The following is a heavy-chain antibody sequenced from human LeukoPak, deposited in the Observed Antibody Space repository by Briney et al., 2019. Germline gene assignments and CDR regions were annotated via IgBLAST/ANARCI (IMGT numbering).Heavy chain of an antibody. Sequence: GGSLRLSCAASGFTFSDYYMSWIRQAPGKGLEWLSYISSSGSTIYYADSVKGRFTISRDNAKNSLYLQMNSLRAEDTAVYYCARRRDSGIIQHSDYWGQGTLVTVSS. V-gene: IGHV3-11*01. D-gene: IGHD1-26*01. CDR3: ARRRDSGIIQHSDY. CDR2: ISSSGSTI. CDR1: GFTFSDYY. J-gene: IGHJ4*02.